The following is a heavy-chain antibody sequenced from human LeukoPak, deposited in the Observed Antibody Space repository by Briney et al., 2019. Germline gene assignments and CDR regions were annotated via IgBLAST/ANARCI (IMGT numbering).Heavy chain of an antibody. CDR2: ISGSGGST. V-gene: IGHV3-23*01. CDR1: GFTFSSYA. Sequence: GGSLRLSCAASGFTFSSYAMSWVRQAPGKGLEWVSAISGSGGSTYYADSVKGRFTISRDNSKNTLYLQMNSLRAEDTAVYYCAKEAFIVVVTATHNPFDYWGQGTLVTVSS. D-gene: IGHD2-21*02. J-gene: IGHJ4*02. CDR3: AKEAFIVVVTATHNPFDY.